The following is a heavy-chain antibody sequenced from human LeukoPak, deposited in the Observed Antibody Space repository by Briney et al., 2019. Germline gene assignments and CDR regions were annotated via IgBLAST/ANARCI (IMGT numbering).Heavy chain of an antibody. CDR1: GYTFTNYG. J-gene: IGHJ6*03. D-gene: IGHD3-3*01. CDR3: ARTSRGDFWSGYSLAPGYYYMDV. V-gene: IGHV1-18*01. CDR2: IGAYNGNT. Sequence: ASVKVSCKASGYTFTNYGISWVRQAPGQGLEWMGWIGAYNGNTNYAQKLQGRVTMTTDTSTSTAYMELRSLRSDDTAVYYCARTSRGDFWSGYSLAPGYYYMDVWGKGTTVTVSS.